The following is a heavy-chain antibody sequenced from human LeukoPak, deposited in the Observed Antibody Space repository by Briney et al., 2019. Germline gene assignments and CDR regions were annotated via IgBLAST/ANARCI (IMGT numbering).Heavy chain of an antibody. Sequence: PSETLSLTCTVSGDSISSSSYYWGWLRQPPGKGLEWIGSIYYSGSTYYNPSLKSRVTISVDTSKNQFSLKLSSVTAADTAVYYCARDEGSGDAFDIWGQGTMVTVSS. D-gene: IGHD2-15*01. CDR1: GDSISSSSYY. CDR3: ARDEGSGDAFDI. J-gene: IGHJ3*02. CDR2: IYYSGST. V-gene: IGHV4-39*07.